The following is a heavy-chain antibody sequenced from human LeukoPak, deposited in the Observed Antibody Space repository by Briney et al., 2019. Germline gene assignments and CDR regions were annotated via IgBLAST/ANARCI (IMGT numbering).Heavy chain of an antibody. V-gene: IGHV4-59*08. CDR2: IYYSGST. J-gene: IGHJ4*02. D-gene: IGHD3-22*01. Sequence: SETLSLTCTVSGGSISSYYWSWIRQPPGRGLEWIGYIYYSGSTNYNPSLKSRVTISVDTSKNQFSLKLSSVTAADTAVYYCAXHSPWDSSGYYLDYWGQGTLVTVSS. CDR3: AXHSPWDSSGYYLDY. CDR1: GGSISSYY.